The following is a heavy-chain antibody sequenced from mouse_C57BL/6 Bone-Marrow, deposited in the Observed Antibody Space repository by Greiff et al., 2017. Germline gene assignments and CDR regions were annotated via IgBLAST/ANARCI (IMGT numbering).Heavy chain of an antibody. J-gene: IGHJ1*03. CDR3: ARGNYYWYFDV. V-gene: IGHV1-61*01. CDR1: GYTFTSYW. Sequence: VKLQQPGAELVRPGSSVKLSCKASGYTFTSYWMDWVKQRPGQGLEWIGNIYPSDSETHYNQKFKDKATLTVDKSSSTAYMQLSSLTSEDSAVYYCARGNYYWYFDVWGTGTTVTVSS. CDR2: IYPSDSET. D-gene: IGHD1-3*01.